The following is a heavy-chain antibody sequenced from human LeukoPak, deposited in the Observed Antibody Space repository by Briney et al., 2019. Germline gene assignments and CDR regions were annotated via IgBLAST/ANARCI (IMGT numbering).Heavy chain of an antibody. CDR3: AKDRGSIAAGGSDY. Sequence: GRTLRLSCAASGFTFSSYGMHWVRQAPSKGLEWVAVISYDGSNKYYADSVKGRFTISRDNSKNTLYLQMNSLRAEDTAVYYCAKDRGSIAAGGSDYWGQGTLVTVSS. D-gene: IGHD6-13*01. J-gene: IGHJ4*02. CDR1: GFTFSSYG. CDR2: ISYDGSNK. V-gene: IGHV3-30*18.